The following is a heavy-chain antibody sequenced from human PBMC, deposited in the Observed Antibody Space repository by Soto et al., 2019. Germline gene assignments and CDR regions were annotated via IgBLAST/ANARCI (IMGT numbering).Heavy chain of an antibody. V-gene: IGHV3-7*01. CDR2: IKEDGSEM. J-gene: IGHJ5*02. Sequence: EVYLLESGGGLVQPGGCLTLSCAASGFSISNYWMSWVRQAPGKGLEWVGNIKEDGSEMYYGDSVKGRFTISRDNARNSVYLQMISLTTEDAATYYCARDQWWESPCDPWGQGILVTVFS. CDR1: GFSISNYW. CDR3: ARDQWWESPCDP. D-gene: IGHD2-15*01.